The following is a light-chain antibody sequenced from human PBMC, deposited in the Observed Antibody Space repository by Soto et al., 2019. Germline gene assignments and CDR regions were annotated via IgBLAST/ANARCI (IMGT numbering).Light chain of an antibody. CDR1: SSNIGSNT. Sequence: QSVLTQPPSASGTPGQRVTISCSGSSSNIGSNTVNWYQQLQGTAPKLLIYTYNQRPSGVPDRFSGSKSGTSASLAISGLQSEDEADYYCAAWDGSLNGWVFGGGTKLTVL. V-gene: IGLV1-44*01. J-gene: IGLJ3*02. CDR2: TYN. CDR3: AAWDGSLNGWV.